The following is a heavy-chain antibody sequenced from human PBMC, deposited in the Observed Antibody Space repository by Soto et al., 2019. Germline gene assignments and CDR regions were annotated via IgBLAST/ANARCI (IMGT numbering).Heavy chain of an antibody. Sequence: GESLKISCKTSGYTFDNYWIACLRQLPGKGLDWMGNIYPADSDIKYSPSFQGRVTISADKSIDTVFLQWTRLESSDAAVYYCARRGFLADHGLDVWGQGTTVTVSS. CDR1: GYTFDNYW. CDR3: ARRGFLADHGLDV. CDR2: IYPADSDI. D-gene: IGHD6-25*01. V-gene: IGHV5-51*01. J-gene: IGHJ6*02.